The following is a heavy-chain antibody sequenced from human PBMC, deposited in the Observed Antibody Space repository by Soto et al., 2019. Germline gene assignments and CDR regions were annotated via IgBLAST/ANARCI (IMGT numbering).Heavy chain of an antibody. CDR2: ISYTGNT. D-gene: IGHD5-12*01. Sequence: QVQLQESGPGLVKPSGTLSLTCTVSGDSVRSGSFSWSWIRQPPGKGLEWIGYISYTGNTNYNPSLKSRVTISVDTSKNQFSLNLRSVTVADTALYYCARGYSGHDYPYWGQGTLVTVSS. J-gene: IGHJ4*02. CDR1: GDSVRSGSFS. V-gene: IGHV4-61*01. CDR3: ARGYSGHDYPY.